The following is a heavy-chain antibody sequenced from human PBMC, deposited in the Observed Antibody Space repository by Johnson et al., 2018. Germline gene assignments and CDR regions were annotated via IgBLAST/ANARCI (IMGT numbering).Heavy chain of an antibody. CDR1: GFTFSNYA. V-gene: IGHV3-23*01. D-gene: IGHD6-19*01. Sequence: EVQLLETGGGLVQPGGSLRLSCAASGFTFSNYAMSWVRQAPGKGLEWVSGISGSGGSTYYADSVKGRFTISRDNSKNTLYLQMNSLRAEDTAVDYCAKAQDSSGRAIYYYVMDVWGQGTTVTVSS. J-gene: IGHJ6*01. CDR2: ISGSGGST. CDR3: AKAQDSSGRAIYYYVMDV.